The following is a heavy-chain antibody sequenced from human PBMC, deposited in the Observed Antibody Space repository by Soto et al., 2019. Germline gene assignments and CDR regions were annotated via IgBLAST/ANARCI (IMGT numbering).Heavy chain of an antibody. V-gene: IGHV4-4*07. CDR1: GGSISSYY. Sequence: ETLSLTCTVSGGSISSYYWSWIRQPAGKGLEWIGRIYTSGSTNYNPSLKSRVTMSVDTSKNQFSLKLSSVTAADTAVYYCARDEMIVVGSHYYYYGMDVWGQGTTVTVSS. CDR2: IYTSGST. CDR3: ARDEMIVVGSHYYYYGMDV. D-gene: IGHD3-22*01. J-gene: IGHJ6*02.